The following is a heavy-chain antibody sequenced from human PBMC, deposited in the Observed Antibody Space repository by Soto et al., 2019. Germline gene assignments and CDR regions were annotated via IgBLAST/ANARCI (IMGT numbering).Heavy chain of an antibody. V-gene: IGHV1-69*13. CDR2: IIPIFGTA. Sequence: SVKVSCKASGGTFSSYAISWVRQAPGQGLEWMGGIIPIFGTANYAQKFQGRVTITADESTSTAYMELSSLRSEDTAVYYCAREASVIVVVVAAGVDAFDIWGQGTMVT. CDR1: GGTFSSYA. D-gene: IGHD2-15*01. J-gene: IGHJ3*02. CDR3: AREASVIVVVVAAGVDAFDI.